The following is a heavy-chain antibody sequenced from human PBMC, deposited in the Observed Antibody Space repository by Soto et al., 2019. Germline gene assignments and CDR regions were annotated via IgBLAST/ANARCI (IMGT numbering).Heavy chain of an antibody. D-gene: IGHD6-13*01. Sequence: GGSLRLSCASSGFTVSNNYMNWVRQAPGKGLEWVSLIYRGGSTYYADSVKGRFTISRDNSKNTLYLQMNSLRAEDTAVYYCAAEGGITAAATIDYWGQGTLVTVSS. CDR1: GFTVSNNY. CDR3: AAEGGITAAATIDY. J-gene: IGHJ4*02. V-gene: IGHV3-53*01. CDR2: IYRGGST.